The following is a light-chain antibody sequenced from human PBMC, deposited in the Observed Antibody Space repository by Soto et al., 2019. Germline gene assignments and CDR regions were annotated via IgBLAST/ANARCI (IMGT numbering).Light chain of an antibody. CDR1: SSDVGGYDY. V-gene: IGLV2-14*01. Sequence: QSALTQRASVSGSPGQSIAISCTGTSSDVGGYDYVSWYQQHPDKAPKLMIYEVTKRPSGVSNRFSGSKSGNTASLTISGLQPEDEADYYCSSHTSGNTRVFGSGTKLTVL. CDR3: SSHTSGNTRV. J-gene: IGLJ1*01. CDR2: EVT.